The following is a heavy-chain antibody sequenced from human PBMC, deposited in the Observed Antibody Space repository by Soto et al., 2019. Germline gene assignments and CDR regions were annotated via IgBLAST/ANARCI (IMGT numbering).Heavy chain of an antibody. J-gene: IGHJ6*02. CDR1: GYSFSSYH. V-gene: IGHV1-46*04. CDR2: IDPSGGST. CDR3: ARGIYYGTDG. Sequence: QVLLVQSGAEVKKAGASAKVSCKASGYSFSSYHIHWVRQAPGQGLEWMGIIDPSGGSTTYAQNLQDRVTMTRDTSTSIVYMELSSLRSEDTAVYYCARGIYYGTDGWGQGTTVTVSS.